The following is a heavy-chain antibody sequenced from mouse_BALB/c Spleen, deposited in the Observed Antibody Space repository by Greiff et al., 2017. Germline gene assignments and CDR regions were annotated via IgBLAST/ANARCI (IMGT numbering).Heavy chain of an antibody. J-gene: IGHJ2*01. D-gene: IGHD1-1*01. CDR2: IDPETGGT. CDR3: TSPSGSSYPFDY. V-gene: IGHV1-15*01. Sequence: VQLQQSGAELVRPGASVTLSCKASGYTFTDYEMHWVKQTPVHGLEWIGAIDPETGGTAYNQKFKGKATLTADKSSSTAYMELRSLTSEDSAVYYCTSPSGSSYPFDYWGQGTTLTVSS. CDR1: GYTFTDYE.